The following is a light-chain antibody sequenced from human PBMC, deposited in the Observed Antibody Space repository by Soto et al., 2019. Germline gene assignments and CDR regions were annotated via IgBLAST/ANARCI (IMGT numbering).Light chain of an antibody. V-gene: IGLV2-14*01. J-gene: IGLJ2*01. Sequence: QSVLTQPASVSGSPVQSITISCTGTSLDVGGYNYVSWSQQHPGKAPKLMIYDVSNRPSGVSNRFSGSKSGNTASLTISGLQAEDEADYYCSSYTSSSTLVFGGGTKLTVL. CDR1: SLDVGGYNY. CDR2: DVS. CDR3: SSYTSSSTLV.